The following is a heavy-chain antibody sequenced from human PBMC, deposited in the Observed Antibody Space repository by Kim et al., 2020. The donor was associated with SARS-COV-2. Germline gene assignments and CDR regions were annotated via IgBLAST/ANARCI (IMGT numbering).Heavy chain of an antibody. CDR3: ARRKGGYYYGSAFDI. CDR2: IYYSGST. V-gene: IGHV4-39*01. CDR1: GGSISSSSYY. Sequence: SETLSLTCTVSGGSISSSSYYWGWIRQPPGKGLEWIGSIYYSGSTYYNPSLKSRVTISVDTSKNQFSLKLSSVTAADTAVYYCARRKGGYYYGSAFDIWGQGTMVTVSS. J-gene: IGHJ3*02. D-gene: IGHD3-22*01.